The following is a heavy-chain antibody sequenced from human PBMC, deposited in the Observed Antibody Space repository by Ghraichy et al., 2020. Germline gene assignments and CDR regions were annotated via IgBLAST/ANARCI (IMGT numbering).Heavy chain of an antibody. CDR3: AHRASHWGYTWFDP. J-gene: IGHJ5*02. V-gene: IGHV2-5*02. CDR1: GFSLSTGRVG. CDR2: IYWDDDK. D-gene: IGHD7-27*01. Sequence: RPLVKPTQTLTLTCTFSGFSLSTGRVGVGWIRQPPGKALEWLAVIYWDDDKRYSPSLKSRLTITKDTSKNQVVLTMTNMDPVDTATYYCAHRASHWGYTWFDPWGQGTLVTVSS.